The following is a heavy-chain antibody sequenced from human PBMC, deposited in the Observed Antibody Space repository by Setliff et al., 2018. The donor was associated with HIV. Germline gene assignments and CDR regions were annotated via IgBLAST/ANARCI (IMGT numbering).Heavy chain of an antibody. Sequence: GGSLRLSCAASGFTFSNSWMSWVRQAPGKGLEWVASIKQDGSDKSYVDSVKGRFTISRDNARNSLYLQINSLRAEDTAVYYCARGFSSSWYYYHMDVWGKGTTVTVSS. D-gene: IGHD6-13*01. CDR3: ARGFSSSWYYYHMDV. CDR2: IKQDGSDK. CDR1: GFTFSNSW. V-gene: IGHV3-7*03. J-gene: IGHJ6*03.